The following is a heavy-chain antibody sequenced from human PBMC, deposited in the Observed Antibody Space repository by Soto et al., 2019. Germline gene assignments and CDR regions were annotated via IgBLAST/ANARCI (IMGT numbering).Heavy chain of an antibody. V-gene: IGHV3-9*02. Sequence: PCGIGRASCRASGYISDDDAIHKNRQVPGKGLEWVSGISWSSGSLGYADSVRGRFTISRDNAKNSLYLQMNSLRPEDTAFYYCAKGLIKRGRITMIIVVTPLDYWGRGTLVTVSS. J-gene: IGHJ4*02. CDR3: AKGLIKRGRITMIIVVTPLDY. D-gene: IGHD3-22*01. CDR1: GYISDDDA. CDR2: ISWSSGSL.